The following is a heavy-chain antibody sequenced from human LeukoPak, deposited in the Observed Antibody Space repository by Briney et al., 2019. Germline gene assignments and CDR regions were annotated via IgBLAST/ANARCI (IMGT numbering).Heavy chain of an antibody. J-gene: IGHJ4*02. D-gene: IGHD3-10*01. CDR1: GFTFSSYW. CDR2: IDGDGTNT. V-gene: IGHV3-74*01. CDR3: ARGLGGTGDY. Sequence: QPGGSLTLSCAASGFTFSSYWMHWVRQAPGKGLVWVSRIDGDGTNTNYADSVKGRFTISRDNAKNTLYLQMNSLRAEDTAVYYCARGLGGTGDYWGQGTLVTVSS.